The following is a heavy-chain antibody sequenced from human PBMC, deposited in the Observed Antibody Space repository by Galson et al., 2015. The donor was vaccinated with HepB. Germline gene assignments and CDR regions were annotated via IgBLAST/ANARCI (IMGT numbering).Heavy chain of an antibody. CDR2: IYTSGST. D-gene: IGHD3-22*01. Sequence: TLSLTCTVSGGSISSGGYYWSWIRQPAGKGLEWIGRIYTSGSTNYNPSLKSRVTMSVDTSKNQFSLKLSSVTAADTAVYYCARDQYRPYDSSGYYSDYWGQGTLVTVSS. CDR1: GGSISSGGYY. CDR3: ARDQYRPYDSSGYYSDY. J-gene: IGHJ4*02. V-gene: IGHV4-61*02.